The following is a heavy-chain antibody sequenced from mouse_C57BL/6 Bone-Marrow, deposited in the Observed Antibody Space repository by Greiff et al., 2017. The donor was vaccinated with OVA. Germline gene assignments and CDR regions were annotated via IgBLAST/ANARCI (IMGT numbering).Heavy chain of an antibody. CDR2: IHPNSGST. Sequence: QVQLQQPGAELVKPGASVKLSCKASGYTFTSYWMHWVKQRPGQGLEWIGMIHPNSGSTNYNENFKSKATLTVDKSSSTAYMQLSSLTSEDSAVYYCAREGEDGYFDYWGQGTTLTVSS. D-gene: IGHD2-3*01. CDR1: GYTFTSYW. CDR3: AREGEDGYFDY. V-gene: IGHV1-64*01. J-gene: IGHJ2*01.